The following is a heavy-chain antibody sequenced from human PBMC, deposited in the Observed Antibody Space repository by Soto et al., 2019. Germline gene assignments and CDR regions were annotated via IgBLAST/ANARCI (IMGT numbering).Heavy chain of an antibody. CDR2: IRPYNGDT. J-gene: IGHJ4*02. CDR3: VRAPRWPDY. D-gene: IGHD2-15*01. V-gene: IGHV1-18*01. CDR1: RYTFTSYH. Sequence: QVQLVPSRGEAKKPGASVKVSRKASRYTFTSYHIRWVRQAPGRGGDWMGWIRPYNGDTNHAQKFLARVTMTTDRSRSTVYMELRSLRSDDTGVYYCVRAPRWPDYLGQGSLVTVSS.